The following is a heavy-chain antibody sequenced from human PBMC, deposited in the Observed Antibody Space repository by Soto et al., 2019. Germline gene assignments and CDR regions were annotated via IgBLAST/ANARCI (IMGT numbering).Heavy chain of an antibody. J-gene: IGHJ4*02. CDR1: GYTFSNYA. CDR2: SSAFNGHT. V-gene: IGHV1-18*01. CDR3: ARGAAADPFDY. D-gene: IGHD6-13*01. Sequence: QVQLVQSGAEVKTPGASVKVSCKASGYTFSNYAISWVRQAPGQGLERMGWSSAFNGHTNYAQKFQGRVTMTTDTSTSTAYMELRSLTSDDTAVYYCARGAAADPFDYWGQGTLVTVSS.